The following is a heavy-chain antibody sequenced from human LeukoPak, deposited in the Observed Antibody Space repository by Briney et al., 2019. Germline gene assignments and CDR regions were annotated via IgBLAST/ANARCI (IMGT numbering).Heavy chain of an antibody. CDR3: VREDSRGAFDI. CDR2: ISTSGSVT. CDR1: GFTFSDSF. J-gene: IGHJ3*02. Sequence: PGGSLRLSCGASGFTFSDSFMSWIRQPPGKGLEWLSYISTSGSVTDYADSVKGRFTISRDNAKKLVYLELKSLIAEDTALYYCVREDSRGAFDIWGQGTMVIVSS. D-gene: IGHD2-15*01. V-gene: IGHV3-11*04.